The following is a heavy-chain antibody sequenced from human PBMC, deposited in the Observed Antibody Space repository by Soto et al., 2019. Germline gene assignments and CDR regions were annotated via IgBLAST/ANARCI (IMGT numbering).Heavy chain of an antibody. V-gene: IGHV6-1*01. J-gene: IGHJ4*02. CDR3: ARVRGYSGYDWVSPSYYFDY. CDR1: GDSVSSNSAA. Sequence: SQTLSLTRAISGDSVSSNSAAWNWIRQSPSRGLEWLGRTYYRSKWYNDYAVSVKSRITINPDTSKNQFSLQLNSVTPEDTAVYYCARVRGYSGYDWVSPSYYFDYWGQGTLVTVSS. CDR2: TYYRSKWYN. D-gene: IGHD5-12*01.